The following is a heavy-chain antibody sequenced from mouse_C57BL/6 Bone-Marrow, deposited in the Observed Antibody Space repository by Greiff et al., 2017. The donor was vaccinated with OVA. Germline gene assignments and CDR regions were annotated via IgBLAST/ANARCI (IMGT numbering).Heavy chain of an antibody. J-gene: IGHJ2*01. CDR2: INPSSGYT. CDR1: GYTFTSYW. V-gene: IGHV1-7*01. Sequence: QVQLQQSGAELAKPGASVKLSCKASGYTFTSYWMHWVKQRPGQGLEWIGYINPSSGYTKYNQKFKDKATLTADKSSSTAYMQLSSLTYEDSAVYYCARSNYGNSYYFDYWGQGTTLTVSS. D-gene: IGHD2-1*01. CDR3: ARSNYGNSYYFDY.